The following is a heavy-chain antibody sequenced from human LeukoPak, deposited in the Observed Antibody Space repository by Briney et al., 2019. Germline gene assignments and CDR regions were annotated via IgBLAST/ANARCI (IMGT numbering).Heavy chain of an antibody. CDR2: ISAYNGNT. CDR1: GYTFTSYG. Sequence: ASVKVSCKASGYTFTSYGISWVRQAPGQGLEWMGLISAYNGNTNYAQKLQGRVTMTTDTSASTAYMELRSLRSDDTAVYYCARDGGLGDYVWGSYRPKPYYFDYWGQGTLVTVSS. CDR3: ARDGGLGDYVWGSYRPKPYYFDY. V-gene: IGHV1-18*01. J-gene: IGHJ4*02. D-gene: IGHD3-16*02.